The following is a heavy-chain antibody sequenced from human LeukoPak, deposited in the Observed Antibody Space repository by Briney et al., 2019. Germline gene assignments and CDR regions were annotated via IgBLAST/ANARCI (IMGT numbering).Heavy chain of an antibody. CDR3: AKADCSSTSCYFYYYYGMDV. D-gene: IGHD2-2*01. V-gene: IGHV3-30*18. CDR1: GFTFSSYG. CDR2: ISYDGSNK. Sequence: PAGSLRLSCAASGFTFSSYGMHWVRQAPGKGLEWVAVISYDGSNKYYADSVKGRFTISRDNSKNTLYLQMNSLRAEDTAVYYCAKADCSSTSCYFYYYYGMDVWGQGTTVTVSS. J-gene: IGHJ6*02.